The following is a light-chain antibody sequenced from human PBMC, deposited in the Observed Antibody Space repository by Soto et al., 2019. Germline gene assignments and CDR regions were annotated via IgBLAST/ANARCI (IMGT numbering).Light chain of an antibody. Sequence: DIVMTQSPDSLAVSLGERATINCKSSQSVLYSSINKNYLAWYQQKPGQPPNLLIYWASTRESGVPDRFGGSGSGTDFTLTISSLQAEDVAVYYCQQYYSTPWTFGQGTKVEIK. CDR1: QSVLYSSINKNY. CDR2: WAS. J-gene: IGKJ1*01. V-gene: IGKV4-1*01. CDR3: QQYYSTPWT.